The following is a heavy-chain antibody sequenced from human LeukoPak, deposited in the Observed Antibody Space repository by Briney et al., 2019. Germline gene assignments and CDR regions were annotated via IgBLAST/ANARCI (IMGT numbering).Heavy chain of an antibody. J-gene: IGHJ4*02. CDR3: ARDSRDYGDYFFDS. D-gene: IGHD4-17*01. CDR1: GGSISSNY. Sequence: PSETLSLTCTVSGGSISSNYWTWIRQPPGKALEWIGYISYRGSTYYNPSLRSRVTMSVATSKKEFSLILSSVTAADTAVYYCARDSRDYGDYFFDSWGQGTLVTVSS. V-gene: IGHV4-59*01. CDR2: ISYRGST.